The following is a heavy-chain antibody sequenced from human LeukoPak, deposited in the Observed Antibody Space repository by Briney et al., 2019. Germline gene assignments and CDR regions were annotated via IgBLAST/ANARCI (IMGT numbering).Heavy chain of an antibody. CDR2: ISYDGSNK. Sequence: GGSLRLSCAASGFTFSSYAMHWVRQAPGKGLEWVAVISYDGSNKYYADSVKGRFTISRDNSKNTLYLQMNSLRAEDTAVYYCTKTGGPWDWGQGTLVTVSS. CDR3: TKTGGPWD. J-gene: IGHJ4*02. V-gene: IGHV3-30-3*02. D-gene: IGHD7-27*01. CDR1: GFTFSSYA.